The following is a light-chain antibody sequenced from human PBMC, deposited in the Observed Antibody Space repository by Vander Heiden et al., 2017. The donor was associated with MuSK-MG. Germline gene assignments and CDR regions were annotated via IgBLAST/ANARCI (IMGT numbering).Light chain of an antibody. CDR1: QSISSY. V-gene: IGKV1-39*01. J-gene: IGKJ2*01. Sequence: GDRVTITCRASQSISSYLNWYQQKPGKAPKLLIYAASSLQSGVPSRFSGSGSGTDFTLTISRLQPEDFATYYCQQSDSTTYTFGQGTKMEIK. CDR3: QQSDSTTYT. CDR2: AAS.